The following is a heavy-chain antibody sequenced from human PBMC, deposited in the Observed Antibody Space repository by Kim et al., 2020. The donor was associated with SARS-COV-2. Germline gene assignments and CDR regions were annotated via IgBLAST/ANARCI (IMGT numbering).Heavy chain of an antibody. J-gene: IGHJ4*02. D-gene: IGHD6-6*01. CDR3: ARARGSIAARGRYFDY. V-gene: IGHV4-34*01. CDR1: GGSFSGYY. Sequence: SETLSLTCAVYGGSFSGYYWSWIRQPPGKGLEWIGEINHSGSTNYNPSLKSRVTISVDTSKNQFSLKLSSVTAADTAVYYCARARGSIAARGRYFDYWGQGTLVTVSS. CDR2: INHSGST.